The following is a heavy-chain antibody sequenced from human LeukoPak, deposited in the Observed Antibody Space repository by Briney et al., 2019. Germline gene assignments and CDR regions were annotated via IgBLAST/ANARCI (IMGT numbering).Heavy chain of an antibody. CDR3: ARDLSSIVVVPAAIHH. D-gene: IGHD2-2*01. CDR1: GFTFSSYT. J-gene: IGHJ5*02. V-gene: IGHV3-21*01. CDR2: ISSSTSYI. Sequence: GGSLRLSCAASGFTFSSYTMNWVRQAPGKGLEWVSSISSSTSYIYYADSVKGRFTISRDNAKNSLYLQMNSLRAEDTAVYYCARDLSSIVVVPAAIHHWGQGTLVTVSS.